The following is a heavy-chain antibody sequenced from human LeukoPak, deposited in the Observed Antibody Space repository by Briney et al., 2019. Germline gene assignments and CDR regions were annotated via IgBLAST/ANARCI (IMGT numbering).Heavy chain of an antibody. CDR3: AKDQDYIWGSYRLTV. V-gene: IGHV3-23*01. Sequence: GGSLRLSCAVSGFTFSSYAMSWVRQAPGKGLEWVSVISGSGGSTYYADSVKGRFTISRDNSKNTLYLQMSSLRAEDTAVYYCAKDQDYIWGSYRLTVWGQGTLVTVSS. CDR2: ISGSGGST. CDR1: GFTFSSYA. D-gene: IGHD3-16*02. J-gene: IGHJ4*02.